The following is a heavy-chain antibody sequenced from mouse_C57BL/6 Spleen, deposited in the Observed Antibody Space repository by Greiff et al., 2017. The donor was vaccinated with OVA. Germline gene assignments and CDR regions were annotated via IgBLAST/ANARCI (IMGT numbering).Heavy chain of an antibody. CDR2: IAPNSGGT. CDR1: GYTFTSYW. V-gene: IGHV1-72*01. D-gene: IGHD1-1*01. J-gene: IGHJ2*01. CDR3: ASSGDYGSSPPG. Sequence: QVQLQQPGAELVKPGASVKLSCKASGYTFTSYWMHWVKQRPGRGLEWIGRIAPNSGGTKYNEKFKSKATLTVDKPSSTAYMQLSSLTSEDSAVYYCASSGDYGSSPPGWGQGTTLTVSS.